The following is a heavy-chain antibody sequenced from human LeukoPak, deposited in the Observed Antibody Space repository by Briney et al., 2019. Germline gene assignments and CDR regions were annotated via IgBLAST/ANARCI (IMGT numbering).Heavy chain of an antibody. J-gene: IGHJ6*02. CDR1: GYTFTSYG. CDR2: ISAYNGNT. Sequence: GASVKVSCKASGYTFTSYGISWVRQAPGQGLEWMGWISAYNGNTNYAQKLQGRVTMTTDTSTSTAYMELRSLRSDDTAVYYCARDSTNIGIVGALDYYYGMDVWGQGTTVTVSS. CDR3: ARDSTNIGIVGALDYYYGMDV. V-gene: IGHV1-18*01. D-gene: IGHD1-26*01.